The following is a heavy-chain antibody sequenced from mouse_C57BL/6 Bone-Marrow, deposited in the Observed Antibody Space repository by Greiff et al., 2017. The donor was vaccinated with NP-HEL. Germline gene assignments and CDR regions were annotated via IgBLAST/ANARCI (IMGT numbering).Heavy chain of an antibody. CDR2: ISSGSSTI. Sequence: EVKLVESGGGLVKPGGSLKLSCAASGFTFSDYGMHWVRQAPEQGLEWVAYISSGSSTIYYADTVKGRFTISRDNAKNTLFLQMTSLRSEDTAMYYCARRLGRSWFAYWGQGTLVTVSA. CDR1: GFTFSDYG. D-gene: IGHD4-1*01. J-gene: IGHJ3*01. V-gene: IGHV5-17*01. CDR3: ARRLGRSWFAY.